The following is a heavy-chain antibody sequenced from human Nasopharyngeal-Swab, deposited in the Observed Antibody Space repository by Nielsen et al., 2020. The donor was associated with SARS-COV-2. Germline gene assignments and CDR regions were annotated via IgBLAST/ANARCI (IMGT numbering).Heavy chain of an antibody. V-gene: IGHV3-23*03. CDR1: GFTFSDYY. CDR2: IYSGGSST. J-gene: IGHJ5*02. Sequence: GESLKISCAASGFTFSDYYMSWVRQAPGKGLEWVSVIYSGGSSTYYADSVKGRFTISRDNSKNTLYLQMNSLRAEDTAVYYCAKGLRNWFDPWGQGTLVTVSS. CDR3: AKGLRNWFDP.